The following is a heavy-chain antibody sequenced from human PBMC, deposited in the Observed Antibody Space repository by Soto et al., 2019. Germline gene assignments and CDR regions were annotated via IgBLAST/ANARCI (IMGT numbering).Heavy chain of an antibody. Sequence: SETLSLTCAVSGGSISSGGYSWSWIRQPPGKGLEWIGYIYHSGSTYYNPSLKSRVTISVDRSKNQFSLKLSSVTAADTAVYYCARAADYDFWSGPYFDYWGQGTLVTVSS. CDR1: GGSISSGGYS. CDR2: IYHSGST. D-gene: IGHD3-3*01. J-gene: IGHJ4*02. V-gene: IGHV4-30-2*01. CDR3: ARAADYDFWSGPYFDY.